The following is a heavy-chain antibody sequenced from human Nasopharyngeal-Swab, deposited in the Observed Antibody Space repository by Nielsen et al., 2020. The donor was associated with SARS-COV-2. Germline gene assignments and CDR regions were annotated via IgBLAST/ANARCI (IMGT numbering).Heavy chain of an antibody. Sequence: ASVKVSCKVSGYTLTELSMHWVRQAPGKGLEWMGGFDPEDGETIYAQKFQGRVTMTEDTSTDTAYMELSSLRSEDTAVYYCATSPAVAGTNWYFDLWGRGTLVIVSS. J-gene: IGHJ2*01. D-gene: IGHD6-19*01. CDR3: ATSPAVAGTNWYFDL. V-gene: IGHV1-24*01. CDR2: FDPEDGET. CDR1: GYTLTELS.